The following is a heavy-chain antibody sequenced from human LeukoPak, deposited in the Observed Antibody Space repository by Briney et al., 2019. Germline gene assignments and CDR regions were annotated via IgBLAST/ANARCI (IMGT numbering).Heavy chain of an antibody. CDR1: GFTFSSYA. CDR2: ISSSGSTI. CDR3: ARGAIQLWLRGDWYFDL. Sequence: GGSLRLSCAASGFTFSSYAMSWIRQAPGKGLEWVSYISSSGSTIYYADSVKGRFTISRDNAKNSLYLQMNSLRAEDTAVYYCARGAIQLWLRGDWYFDLWGRGTLVTVSS. J-gene: IGHJ2*01. D-gene: IGHD5-18*01. V-gene: IGHV3-11*04.